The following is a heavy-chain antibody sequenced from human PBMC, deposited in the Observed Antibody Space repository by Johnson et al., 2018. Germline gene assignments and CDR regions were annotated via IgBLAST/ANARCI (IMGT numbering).Heavy chain of an antibody. D-gene: IGHD5-18*01. Sequence: EVQLVESGGGLVQPGGSLRLSCAASGFTFNNYDIHWVRQAAGKGLEWVSTIGTGGDTYYPDSVKGRFTISRDNVKNTLYLQMNSLRAEDSAVYYCARELVGTVWYYYYGMDVWGQGTTVTCSS. V-gene: IGHV3-13*01. CDR2: IGTGGDT. J-gene: IGHJ6*02. CDR3: ARELVGTVWYYYYGMDV. CDR1: GFTFNNYD.